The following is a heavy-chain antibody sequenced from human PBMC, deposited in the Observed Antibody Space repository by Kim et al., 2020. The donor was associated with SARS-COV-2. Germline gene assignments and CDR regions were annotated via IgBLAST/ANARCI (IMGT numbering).Heavy chain of an antibody. CDR3: ARERGWSDAFDI. CDR2: ISTSGST. J-gene: IGHJ3*02. CDR1: GGSVSNYY. Sequence: SETLSLTCTVSGGSVSNYYWSWIRQRAGKGLEWIGRISTSGSTNYNPSLKNRVTMSVDTSKNQFSLKLNSLAAAYTAVYYCARERGWSDAFDIWGQGTMV. V-gene: IGHV4-4*07. D-gene: IGHD6-19*01.